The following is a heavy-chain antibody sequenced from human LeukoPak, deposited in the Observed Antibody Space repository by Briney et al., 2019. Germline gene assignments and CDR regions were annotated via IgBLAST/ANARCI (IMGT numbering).Heavy chain of an antibody. D-gene: IGHD3-9*01. V-gene: IGHV3-23*01. J-gene: IGHJ4*02. CDR1: GFTFSSYA. Sequence: GGSLRLSCAASGFTFSSYAMSWVRQAPGKGLEWVSAISGSGGSTYYADSVKGRFTISRDNSKNTLSLQINSLKAEDTAIYYCAKHLRTHVWFFDYWGQGTLVTVSS. CDR3: AKHLRTHVWFFDY. CDR2: ISGSGGST.